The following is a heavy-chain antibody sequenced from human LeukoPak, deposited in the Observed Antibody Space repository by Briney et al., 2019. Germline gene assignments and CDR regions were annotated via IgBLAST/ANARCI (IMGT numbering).Heavy chain of an antibody. Sequence: SETLSLTCTVSGGSVSIGGYYWAWIRQPPGKGLEWIGSIYNSGSTYYNPSLRSQVTISVDTSKNQFSLRLNSVTAADTAVYYCARDDYGDYTRRFDPWGQGTLVTVSS. CDR1: GGSVSIGGYY. J-gene: IGHJ5*02. V-gene: IGHV4-39*07. CDR3: ARDDYGDYTRRFDP. CDR2: IYNSGST. D-gene: IGHD4-17*01.